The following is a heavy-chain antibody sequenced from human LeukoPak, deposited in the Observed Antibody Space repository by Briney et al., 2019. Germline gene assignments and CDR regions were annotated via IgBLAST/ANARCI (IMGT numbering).Heavy chain of an antibody. Sequence: SETLSLTCTVSGGSISSYYWSWIRQPPGKGLEWIGYIYYSGSTNYNPSLKSRVTISVDTSKNQFSLKLSSVTAADTAVYYCARWGRAAGSYNWFDPWGQGTLVTVSS. CDR1: GGSISSYY. CDR3: ARWGRAAGSYNWFDP. CDR2: IYYSGST. J-gene: IGHJ5*02. D-gene: IGHD6-13*01. V-gene: IGHV4-59*01.